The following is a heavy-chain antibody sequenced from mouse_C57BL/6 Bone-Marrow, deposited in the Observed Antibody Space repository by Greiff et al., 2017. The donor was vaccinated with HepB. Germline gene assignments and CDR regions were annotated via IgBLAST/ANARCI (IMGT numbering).Heavy chain of an antibody. CDR2: IHPNSGST. CDR1: GYTFTSYW. D-gene: IGHD2-4*01. CDR3: ARHDDYDGDY. V-gene: IGHV1-64*01. Sequence: QVQLQQPGAELVKPGASVKLSCKASGYTFTSYWMHWVKQRPGQGLEWIGMIHPNSGSTNYNEKFKSKATLTVDKSSSKAYMQLSSLTSEDSAVYYCARHDDYDGDYWGQGTTLTVSS. J-gene: IGHJ2*01.